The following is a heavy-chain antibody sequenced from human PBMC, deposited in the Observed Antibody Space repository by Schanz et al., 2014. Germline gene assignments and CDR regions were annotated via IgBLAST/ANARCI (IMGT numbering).Heavy chain of an antibody. CDR3: VRDSFFAFDY. CDR2: ISYDGSKK. D-gene: IGHD3-3*01. Sequence: QVQLVESGGGVVQPGRSLRLSCAASGFMFSSYGMHWVRQAPGKGLEWVGVISYDGSKKSYADSVKGRFTMSRDNAKNSVFLQMNSLRAEDTAVYYCVRDSFFAFDYWGQGTLVTVSS. CDR1: GFMFSSYG. V-gene: IGHV3-33*08. J-gene: IGHJ4*02.